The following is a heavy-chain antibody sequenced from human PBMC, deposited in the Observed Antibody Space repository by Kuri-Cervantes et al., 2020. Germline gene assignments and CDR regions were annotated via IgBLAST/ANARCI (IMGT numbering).Heavy chain of an antibody. D-gene: IGHD6-19*01. CDR3: AKERTRAYSSGWYYFDY. V-gene: IGHV3-30*06. Sequence: GGSLRLSCAASGFTFSSYGMHWVRQAPGKGLEWVAVISYDGSNKYYADSVKGRFTISRDNSKNSLYLQMNSLRAEDTALYYCAKERTRAYSSGWYYFDYCGQGTLVTVSS. CDR2: ISYDGSNK. J-gene: IGHJ4*02. CDR1: GFTFSSYG.